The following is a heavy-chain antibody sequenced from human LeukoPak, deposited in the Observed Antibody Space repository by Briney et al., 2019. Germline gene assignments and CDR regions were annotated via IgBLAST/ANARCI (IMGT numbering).Heavy chain of an antibody. CDR1: GFTFSSYA. CDR2: ISYDGSNK. Sequence: GGSLRLSCAASGFTFSSYAMHWVRQAPGKGLEWVALISYDGSNKYYADSVKGRFTISRDNAKNSLYLQMNSLRAEDTAVYYCARVGAGSYYIWGQGTLVTVSS. J-gene: IGHJ4*02. D-gene: IGHD3-10*01. V-gene: IGHV3-30*04. CDR3: ARVGAGSYYI.